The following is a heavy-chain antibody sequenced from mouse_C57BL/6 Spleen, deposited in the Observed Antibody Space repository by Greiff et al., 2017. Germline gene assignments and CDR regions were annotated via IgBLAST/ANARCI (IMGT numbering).Heavy chain of an antibody. Sequence: LQQSGPELVKPGASVKISCKASGYTFTDYYMNWVKQSHGKSLEWIGDINPNNGGTSYNQKFKGKATLTVDKSSSTAYMELRSLTSEDSAVYYCARPYDYDDYYAMDYWGQGTSVTVSS. CDR3: ARPYDYDDYYAMDY. CDR1: GYTFTDYY. CDR2: INPNNGGT. J-gene: IGHJ4*01. D-gene: IGHD2-4*01. V-gene: IGHV1-26*01.